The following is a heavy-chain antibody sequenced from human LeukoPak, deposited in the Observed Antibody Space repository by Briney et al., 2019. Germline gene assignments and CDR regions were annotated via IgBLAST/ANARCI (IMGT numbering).Heavy chain of an antibody. CDR1: GGSFTDYY. Sequence: SETLSLTCAVYGGSFTDYYWSWIRRPPGKGLEWIGEIDHSGYTNYNPSLKSRVSVSVDTSKNQFSLKLSSVTAADTAVYYCARGQYTGYPTHWGQGTLVTVSS. CDR3: ARGQYTGYPTH. V-gene: IGHV4-34*01. J-gene: IGHJ4*02. D-gene: IGHD5-12*01. CDR2: IDHSGYT.